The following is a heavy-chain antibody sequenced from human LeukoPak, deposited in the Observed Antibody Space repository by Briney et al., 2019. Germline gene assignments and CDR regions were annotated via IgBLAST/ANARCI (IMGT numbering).Heavy chain of an antibody. J-gene: IGHJ6*02. V-gene: IGHV3-23*01. Sequence: PGGSLRLSCAASGFTFSSYAMSWVRQAPGKGLEWVSAISGSGGSTYYADSVKGRFTISRDNSKNTLYLQMNSLRAEDTAVYYCAKEANSGRYYYCGMDVWGQGTTVTVSS. CDR3: AKEANSGRYYYCGMDV. CDR1: GFTFSSYA. D-gene: IGHD2-15*01. CDR2: ISGSGGST.